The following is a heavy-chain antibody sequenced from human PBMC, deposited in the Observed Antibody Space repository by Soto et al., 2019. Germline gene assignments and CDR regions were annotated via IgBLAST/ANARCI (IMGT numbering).Heavy chain of an antibody. V-gene: IGHV1-69*01. CDR2: IIPIFGTA. CDR3: ARVRLEGYNGNYVRVWYFDL. CDR1: GGTFSSYA. Sequence: QVQLVQSGAEVKKPGSSVKVSCKASGGTFSSYAISWVRQAPGQGLEWMGGIIPIFGTANYAQKFQGRVTITADEAKSTAYMELSSLRSEDTAVYYCARVRLEGYNGNYVRVWYFDLWGRGTLVTVSS. D-gene: IGHD1-7*01. J-gene: IGHJ2*01.